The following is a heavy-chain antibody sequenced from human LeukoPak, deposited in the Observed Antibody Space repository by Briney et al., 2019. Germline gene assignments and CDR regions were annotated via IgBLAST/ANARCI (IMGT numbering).Heavy chain of an antibody. CDR1: GGSISSYY. V-gene: IGHV4-59*06. CDR3: ARVPMVRGVISNAFDI. Sequence: SETLSLTCTVSGGSISSYYWSWIRQHPGKGLEWIGYIYYSGSTYYNPSLKSRVTISVDTSKNQFSLKLSSVTAADTAVYYCARVPMVRGVISNAFDIWGQGTMVTVSS. D-gene: IGHD3-10*01. CDR2: IYYSGST. J-gene: IGHJ3*02.